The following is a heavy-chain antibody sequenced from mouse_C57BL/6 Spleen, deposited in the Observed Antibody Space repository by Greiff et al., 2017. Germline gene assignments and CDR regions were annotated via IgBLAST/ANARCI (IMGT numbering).Heavy chain of an antibody. CDR2: IDPENGDT. Sequence: VQLQQSGAELVRPGASVKLSCTASGFNIKDDYMHWVKQRPEQGLEWIGWIDPENGDTEYASKFQGKATITADTSSNTACLQLSSLTSEDTAVYYCTSYDGYFAWFAYWGQGTLVTVSA. V-gene: IGHV14-4*01. CDR1: GFNIKDDY. D-gene: IGHD2-3*01. CDR3: TSYDGYFAWFAY. J-gene: IGHJ3*01.